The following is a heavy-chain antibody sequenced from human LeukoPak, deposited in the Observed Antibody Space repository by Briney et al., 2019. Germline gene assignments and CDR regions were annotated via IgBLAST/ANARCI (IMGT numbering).Heavy chain of an antibody. CDR3: ARDPYSGMYSAFYYYYMDV. Sequence: GGSLRLSCAASGFTFSSYEMNWVRQAPGKGLEWVSYISSSGSTIYYADSVKGRFTISRDNAKNSLYLQMNSLRAEDTAVYYCARDPYSGMYSAFYYYYMDVWGKGTTVTVSS. CDR2: ISSSGSTI. D-gene: IGHD1-26*01. CDR1: GFTFSSYE. J-gene: IGHJ6*03. V-gene: IGHV3-48*03.